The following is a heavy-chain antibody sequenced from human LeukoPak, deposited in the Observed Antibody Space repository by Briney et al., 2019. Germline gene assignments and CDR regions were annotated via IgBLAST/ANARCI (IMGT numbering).Heavy chain of an antibody. Sequence: GASVKVSCKTSGYTFTSNGLTWVRQAPGQGLEWMGGIIPIFVTANYAQKFQGRVTITADESTSTAYMELSSLRSEDTAVYYCARSGRGYSYGYYFDYWGQGTLVTVSS. CDR1: GYTFTSNG. CDR2: IIPIFVTA. V-gene: IGHV1-69*13. CDR3: ARSGRGYSYGYYFDY. J-gene: IGHJ4*02. D-gene: IGHD5-18*01.